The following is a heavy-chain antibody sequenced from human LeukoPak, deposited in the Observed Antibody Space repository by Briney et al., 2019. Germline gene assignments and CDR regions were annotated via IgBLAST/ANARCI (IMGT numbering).Heavy chain of an antibody. V-gene: IGHV4-34*01. CDR3: ARGRGYDFWSGYYKLFCFDP. J-gene: IGHJ5*02. CDR1: GGSFSGYH. CDR2: INPSGST. Sequence: PSETLSLTCAVYGGSFSGYHWTWIRQSPGKGLEWIGDINPSGSTNYNPSLKSRVTISVDTSKNQFSLKLSSVTAADTAVYYCARGRGYDFWSGYYKLFCFDPWGQGTLVTVSS. D-gene: IGHD3-3*01.